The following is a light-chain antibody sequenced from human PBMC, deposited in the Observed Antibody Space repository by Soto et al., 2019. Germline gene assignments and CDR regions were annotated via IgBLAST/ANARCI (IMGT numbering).Light chain of an antibody. CDR2: WAS. CDR3: QQYYGTPIT. Sequence: DFVMTQSPDSLAVSLGERATINCKSSQSILSSSNNKNYLGWYQKKPGQPPKLLIYWASTRESGVPDRLSGSGSGTDFTLTISSLQAEDVAVYYCQQYYGTPITFGGGTKVEIK. CDR1: QSILSSSNNKNY. J-gene: IGKJ4*01. V-gene: IGKV4-1*01.